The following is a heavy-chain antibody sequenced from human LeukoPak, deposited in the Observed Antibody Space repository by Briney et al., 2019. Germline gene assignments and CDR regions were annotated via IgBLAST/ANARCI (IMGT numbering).Heavy chain of an antibody. J-gene: IGHJ4*02. CDR1: GGSFSGYY. CDR3: ARGGGSGYYGH. V-gene: IGHV4-34*01. D-gene: IGHD3-22*01. Sequence: PSETLSLTCAVYGGSFSGYYWSWIRQPPGKGLEWIGEINHSGSTNYNPSLKSRVTISVDTSKNQFSLKLSSVTAADPAVYYCARGGGSGYYGHWGQGTMVTVCS. CDR2: INHSGST.